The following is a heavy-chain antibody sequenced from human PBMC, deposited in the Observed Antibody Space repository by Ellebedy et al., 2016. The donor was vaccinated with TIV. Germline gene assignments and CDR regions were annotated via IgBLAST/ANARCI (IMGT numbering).Heavy chain of an antibody. Sequence: ASVKVSXXASGYTFTTYAMHWVRQAPGQRLEWMGWIHAGNGYTKYSQNFQGRVTISRDTSASTVYMELSSLRSEDTAVYYCARGPPYCTSTTCYTGYFDYWGQGTFVTVSS. CDR2: IHAGNGYT. CDR1: GYTFTTYA. D-gene: IGHD2-2*02. V-gene: IGHV1-3*01. J-gene: IGHJ4*02. CDR3: ARGPPYCTSTTCYTGYFDY.